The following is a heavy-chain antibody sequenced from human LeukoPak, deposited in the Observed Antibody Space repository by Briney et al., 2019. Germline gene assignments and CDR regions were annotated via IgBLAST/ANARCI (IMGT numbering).Heavy chain of an antibody. CDR3: AKKVGLVSAPLYYFDV. CDR2: ISGPAGSW. J-gene: IGHJ4*02. Sequence: GGSLRLSCAASGFTFSSYAMSWVRQAPGKGLEWVSAISGPAGSWDYADSVKGRFTISRDNSKNTLFQQMNSLRADDTAIYYCAKKVGLVSAPLYYFDVWGQGTLVTVSS. V-gene: IGHV3-23*01. CDR1: GFTFSSYA. D-gene: IGHD5/OR15-5a*01.